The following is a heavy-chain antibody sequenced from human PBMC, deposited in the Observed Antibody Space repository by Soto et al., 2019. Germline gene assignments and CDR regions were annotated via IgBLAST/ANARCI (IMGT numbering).Heavy chain of an antibody. CDR1: GYTFTSYG. CDR3: ARTDGYCSGGSCYGADY. V-gene: IGHV1-18*01. J-gene: IGHJ4*02. CDR2: ISAYNGNT. Sequence: ASVKVSCKASGYTFTSYGISWVRQAPGQGLEWMGWISAYNGNTNYAQKLQGRVTMTTDTSTSTAYMELRSLRSDDTAVYYCARTDGYCSGGSCYGADYWGQGTLVTVSS. D-gene: IGHD2-15*01.